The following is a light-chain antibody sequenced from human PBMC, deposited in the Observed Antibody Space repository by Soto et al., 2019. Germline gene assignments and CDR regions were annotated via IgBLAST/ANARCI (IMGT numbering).Light chain of an antibody. V-gene: IGKV3-11*01. Sequence: IVLTQSPATLSLSAGERVTITCRASQSVSTFLAWYQHKPGQPPRLLIYDASNMATGIPARFSGSGSGTEFTLTISSLEPEDFALYYCQQRFNWPPTFGQGTKVDIK. CDR2: DAS. J-gene: IGKJ1*01. CDR1: QSVSTF. CDR3: QQRFNWPPT.